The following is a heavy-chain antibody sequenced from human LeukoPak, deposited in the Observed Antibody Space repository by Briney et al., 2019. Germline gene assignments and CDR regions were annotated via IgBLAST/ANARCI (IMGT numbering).Heavy chain of an antibody. CDR2: INSDATST. V-gene: IGHV3-74*01. Sequence: GGSLRLSCSASGFMLSSTWMHWVRQAPGKGLVWVSRINSDATSTSYADSVRGRFTISRDDAKNTMYLQMNSLRAEDTAMYYCVRGSPGYSSSWHAYWGQGTLVTVSS. J-gene: IGHJ4*02. CDR3: VRGSPGYSSSWHAY. D-gene: IGHD6-13*01. CDR1: GFMLSSTW.